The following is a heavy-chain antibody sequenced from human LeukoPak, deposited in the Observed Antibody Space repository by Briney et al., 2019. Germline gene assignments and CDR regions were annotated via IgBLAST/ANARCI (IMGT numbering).Heavy chain of an antibody. J-gene: IGHJ4*02. D-gene: IGHD6-19*01. V-gene: IGHV4-59*01. CDR3: AREAPGGSGWTYFDY. CDR2: FYNSGST. CDR1: GDSISSYY. Sequence: PSETLSLTCTVPGDSISSYYWSWIRQPPGKGLEWIGHFYNSGSTNYHPSLKSRVTISLDTSENHVSLRLTSVTAEDTAVYYCAREAPGGSGWTYFDYWGQGSLVTVSS.